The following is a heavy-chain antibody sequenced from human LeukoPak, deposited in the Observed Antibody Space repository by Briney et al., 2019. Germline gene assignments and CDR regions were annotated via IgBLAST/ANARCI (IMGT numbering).Heavy chain of an antibody. J-gene: IGHJ4*02. CDR3: ARHDLVVAGTWDY. CDR2: IYYSGTT. V-gene: IGHV4-59*08. Sequence: PSETLSLTCTVSGGSISSYYWSWIRQPPGKGLEWIGYIYYSGTTNYNPSLKSRVTISVDTSKNQFSLKLSSVTAADTAVYYCARHDLVVAGTWDYWGQGTLVTVSS. D-gene: IGHD6-19*01. CDR1: GGSISSYY.